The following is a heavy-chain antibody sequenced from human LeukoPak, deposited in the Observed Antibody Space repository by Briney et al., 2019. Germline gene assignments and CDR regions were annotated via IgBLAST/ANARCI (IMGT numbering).Heavy chain of an antibody. CDR1: GYTFTGYY. J-gene: IGHJ4*02. Sequence: GASVKVSCKASGYTFTGYYMHWVRQAPGQGLEWMGWINPNSGGTNYAQKFQGRVTMTRDTSISTAYMELSRLRSDDTAVYYCAITSWNAVGGLAYWGQGTLVMVSS. CDR3: AITSWNAVGGLAY. V-gene: IGHV1-2*02. CDR2: INPNSGGT. D-gene: IGHD1-1*01.